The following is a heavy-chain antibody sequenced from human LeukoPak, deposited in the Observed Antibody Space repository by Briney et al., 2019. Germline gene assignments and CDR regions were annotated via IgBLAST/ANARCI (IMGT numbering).Heavy chain of an antibody. D-gene: IGHD4-17*01. CDR2: IYTSGST. CDR3: ARDSDYYGDYEEVFDY. Sequence: SETLSLTCTVSGGSISSYYWSWIRQPAGKGLEWIGRIYTSGSTNYNPSLKSRVTMSVDTSKNQFSLKLSSVTAADTAVYYCARDSDYYGDYEEVFDYWGQGTLVTVSS. CDR1: GGSISSYY. V-gene: IGHV4-4*07. J-gene: IGHJ4*02.